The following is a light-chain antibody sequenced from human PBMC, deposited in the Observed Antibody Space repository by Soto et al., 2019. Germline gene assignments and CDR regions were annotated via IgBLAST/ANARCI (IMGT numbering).Light chain of an antibody. CDR1: QSISSW. CDR2: KAS. Sequence: DIQMTQSPSTLSASVGDRVTITCRASQSISSWLAWYQQKPGTAPKLLIYKASSLESGVPTRFSGSGAGTEFTLTNSSLQPDDFATYFCQQYNSYSTFGQGTKLEIK. V-gene: IGKV1-5*03. CDR3: QQYNSYST. J-gene: IGKJ2*01.